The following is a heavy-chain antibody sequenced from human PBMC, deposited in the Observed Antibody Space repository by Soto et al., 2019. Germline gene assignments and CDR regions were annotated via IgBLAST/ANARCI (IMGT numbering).Heavy chain of an antibody. CDR2: INHSGSA. J-gene: IGHJ6*02. CDR1: GGSFSGYY. V-gene: IGHV4-34*01. Sequence: SETLSLTCAVHGGSFSGYYWTWIRQPPGKGLEWIGDINHSGSANYNSSLKSRVTISVDTSKNQLSLKLRSVTAADTAVYYCAREEVPQWFTRGYYGMDVWGQGTTVTVSS. CDR3: AREEVPQWFTRGYYGMDV. D-gene: IGHD2-2*01.